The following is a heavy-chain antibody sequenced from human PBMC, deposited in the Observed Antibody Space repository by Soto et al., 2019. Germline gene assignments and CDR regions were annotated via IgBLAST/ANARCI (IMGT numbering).Heavy chain of an antibody. CDR2: IVVCSGNT. D-gene: IGHD2-21*02. V-gene: IGHV1-58*01. CDR1: GFTFTSSA. J-gene: IGHJ4*02. Sequence: ASVKVSCKASGFTFTSSAVQWVRQARGQRLEWIGWIVVCSGNTNYAQKFQERVTITRDMSTSTAYKEQSSLRSDDTAVYYCARDPFYGGNSNFDYWGQGTLVTVSS. CDR3: ARDPFYGGNSNFDY.